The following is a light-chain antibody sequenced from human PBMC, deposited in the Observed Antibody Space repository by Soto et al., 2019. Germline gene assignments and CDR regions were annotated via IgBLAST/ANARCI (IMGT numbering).Light chain of an antibody. CDR2: EVF. V-gene: IGLV2-23*02. J-gene: IGLJ2*01. CDR3: CTYRGSDSFL. CDR1: TSDIGTPSL. Sequence: QSALTQPASVSGSPGQSVTISCTATTSDIGTPSLVSWYQHHAGKAPQLIIYEVFKRPSGVSDRFSGSKSGRTASLKISGLQAEDEADYYCCTYRGSDSFLFGGGTKVTVL.